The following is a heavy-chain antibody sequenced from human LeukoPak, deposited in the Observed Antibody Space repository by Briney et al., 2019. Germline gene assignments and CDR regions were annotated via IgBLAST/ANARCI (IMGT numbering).Heavy chain of an antibody. CDR2: INHSGST. Sequence: TSETLSLTCAVYGGSFSGYYWSWIRQPPGKGLEWIGEINHSGSTNYNPSLKSRVTISVDTSKNQFSLKLSSVTAADTAVYYCARGVGREHYYGMDVWGQGTTVTVSS. J-gene: IGHJ6*02. V-gene: IGHV4-34*01. CDR3: ARGVGREHYYGMDV. CDR1: GGSFSGYY. D-gene: IGHD1-26*01.